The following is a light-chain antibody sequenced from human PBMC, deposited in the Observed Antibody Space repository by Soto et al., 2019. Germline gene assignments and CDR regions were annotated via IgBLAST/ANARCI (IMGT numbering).Light chain of an antibody. J-gene: IGLJ1*01. CDR3: CSHAGDNTYV. CDR1: SSDVGGYNY. V-gene: IGLV2-8*01. Sequence: QSALTQPPSVSGSPGQSVTISCTGTSSDVGGYNYVSWYQQYPGKAPKLIIYEVTKRPSEVPDRFSGSKSGNTASLTVSGLQAEDEADYFCCSHAGDNTYVFGTGTKLTVL. CDR2: EVT.